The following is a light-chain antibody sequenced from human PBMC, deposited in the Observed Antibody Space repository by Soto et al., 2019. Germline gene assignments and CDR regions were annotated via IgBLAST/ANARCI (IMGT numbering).Light chain of an antibody. CDR3: QQYGSSPPGGIT. CDR1: PRVSSSY. CDR2: DAS. Sequence: EIVLPQSPATVSLSPGESNPLSWGVRPRVSSSYLAWYQQKPGLAPRLLIYDASSRATGIPDRFSGSGSGTDFTLTIRRLEPEDFAVYYCQQYGSSPPGGITFGQGKRLEIK. J-gene: IGKJ5*01. V-gene: IGKV3D-20*01.